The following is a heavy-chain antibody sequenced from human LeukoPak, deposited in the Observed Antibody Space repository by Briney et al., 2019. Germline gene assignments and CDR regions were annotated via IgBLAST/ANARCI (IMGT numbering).Heavy chain of an antibody. V-gene: IGHV3-21*01. CDR3: ARDLDGALLNFDY. Sequence: GGSLRLSCAASGFTFSSYGMNWVRQAPGKGLEWVSSISSSSSYIYYADSVKGRFTISRDNAKNSLYLQMNSLRAEDTAVYYCARDLDGALLNFDYWGQGTLVTVSS. CDR1: GFTFSSYG. D-gene: IGHD2-15*01. J-gene: IGHJ4*02. CDR2: ISSSSSYI.